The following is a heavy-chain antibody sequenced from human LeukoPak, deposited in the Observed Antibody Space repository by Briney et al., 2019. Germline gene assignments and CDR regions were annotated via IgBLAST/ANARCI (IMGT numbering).Heavy chain of an antibody. Sequence: GGSLRLSCAASGFSLRNLAVHWIRQAPGKGPEWVSACGRTYSKYYADSMEGRVAVSRDSTKNSVFLEIDRLKVGDTAVYYCAVQVRYGEMTDPGYWGQGTPVAVSS. CDR3: AVQVRYGEMTDPGY. D-gene: IGHD3-10*01. CDR1: GFSLRNLA. CDR2: CGRTYSK. J-gene: IGHJ4*02. V-gene: IGHV3-69-1*01.